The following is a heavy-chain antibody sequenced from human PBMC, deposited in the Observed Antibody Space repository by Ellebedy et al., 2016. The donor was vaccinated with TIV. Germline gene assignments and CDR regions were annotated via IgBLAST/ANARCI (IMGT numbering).Heavy chain of an antibody. CDR2: IYYSGST. D-gene: IGHD6-13*01. Sequence: MPSETLSLTCTVSGGSISSYYWSWIRQPPGKGLEWIGYIYYSGSTNYNPSLKSRVTISVDTSKNQFSLKLSSVTAADTAVYYCARDLYLLAAAGTSHWFDPWGQGTLVTVSS. V-gene: IGHV4-59*01. CDR3: ARDLYLLAAAGTSHWFDP. CDR1: GGSISSYY. J-gene: IGHJ5*02.